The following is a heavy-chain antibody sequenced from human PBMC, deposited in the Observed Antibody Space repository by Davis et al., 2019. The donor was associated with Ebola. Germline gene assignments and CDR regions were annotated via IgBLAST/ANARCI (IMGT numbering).Heavy chain of an antibody. CDR3: ASGPYQPLLPATFNWFDP. CDR1: GGSFSGYY. CDR2: IDHSGST. J-gene: IGHJ5*02. D-gene: IGHD2-2*01. Sequence: PSETLSLTCAVYGGSFSGYYWSWLRQPPGKGLEWIGEIDHSGSTNYNPSLKSRATISVDTSKNQFSLKVISVTDADTAVYYCASGPYQPLLPATFNWFDPWGQGTLVTVSS. V-gene: IGHV4-34*01.